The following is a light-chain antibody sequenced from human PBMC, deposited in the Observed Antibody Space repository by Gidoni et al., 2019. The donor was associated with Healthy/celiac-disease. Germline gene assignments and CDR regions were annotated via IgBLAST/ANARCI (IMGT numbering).Light chain of an antibody. CDR3: QQYGSSPWT. CDR1: QSVSSRS. Sequence: EIVMTQSPGTLSLSPRERATLSCRASQSVSSRSLTWYQKKPGKAPRLLIYGASSRATGIPDRFSGSGSGTDFTLTISRLEPEDFAVYYCQQYGSSPWTFGQGTKVEIK. V-gene: IGKV3-20*01. CDR2: GAS. J-gene: IGKJ1*01.